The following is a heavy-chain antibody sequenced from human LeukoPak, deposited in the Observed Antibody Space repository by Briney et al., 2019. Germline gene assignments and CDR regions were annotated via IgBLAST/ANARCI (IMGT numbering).Heavy chain of an antibody. CDR1: GGSISIYY. CDR3: ARVEGRGYSYGYYYYYYMDV. D-gene: IGHD5-18*01. CDR2: IYTSGST. J-gene: IGHJ6*03. V-gene: IGHV4-4*07. Sequence: SETLSLTCTVSGGSISIYYWSWIRQPAGKGLEWIGHIYTSGSTNYNPSLKSRVTISVDTSKNQFSLKLSSVTAADTAVYYCARVEGRGYSYGYYYYYYMDVWGKGTTVTVSS.